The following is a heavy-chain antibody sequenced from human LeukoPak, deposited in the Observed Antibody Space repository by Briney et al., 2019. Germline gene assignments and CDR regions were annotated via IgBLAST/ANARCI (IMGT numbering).Heavy chain of an antibody. D-gene: IGHD6-19*01. Sequence: SETLSLTCAVYAGSLSGYYWSWIRQPPGKGLEWIGEINHSGSTNYNPSLKSRVTISVDTSKNQFSLKLSSVTAADTAVYYCARGRGAVAAYWGQGTLDTVSS. CDR2: INHSGST. V-gene: IGHV4-34*01. CDR3: ARGRGAVAAY. J-gene: IGHJ4*02. CDR1: AGSLSGYY.